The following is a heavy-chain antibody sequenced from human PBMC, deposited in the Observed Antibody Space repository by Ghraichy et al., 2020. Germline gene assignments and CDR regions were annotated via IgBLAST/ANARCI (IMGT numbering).Heavy chain of an antibody. J-gene: IGHJ4*02. D-gene: IGHD3-3*01. CDR3: ASWIFGVVKYYFDY. Sequence: SETLSLTCTVSGGSISSSSYYWGWIRQPPGKGLEWIGSIYYSGSTYYNPSLKSRVTISVDTSKNQFSLKLSSVAAADTAVYYCASWIFGVVKYYFDYWGQGILVTVSP. CDR1: GGSISSSSYY. CDR2: IYYSGST. V-gene: IGHV4-39*01.